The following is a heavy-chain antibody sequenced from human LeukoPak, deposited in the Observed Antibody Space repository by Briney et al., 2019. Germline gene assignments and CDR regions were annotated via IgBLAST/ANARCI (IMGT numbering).Heavy chain of an antibody. J-gene: IGHJ3*02. CDR1: GGTFSSYA. Sequence: GASVKVSCKASGGTFSSYAISWVRQAPGQGLEWMGGIIPIFGTANYVQKFQGRVTITADESTSTAYMELSSLRSEDTAVYYCARGANWNDGVGAFDIWGQGTMVTVSS. CDR2: IIPIFGTA. D-gene: IGHD1-1*01. CDR3: ARGANWNDGVGAFDI. V-gene: IGHV1-69*13.